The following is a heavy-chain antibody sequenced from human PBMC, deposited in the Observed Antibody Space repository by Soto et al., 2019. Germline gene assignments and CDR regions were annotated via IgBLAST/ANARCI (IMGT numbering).Heavy chain of an antibody. Sequence: QVQLQESGPGLVKPSQTLSLTCTVSGGSISSGGYYWSWIRQHPGKGLEWIGYIYYSGSTYYNPSLQSRVTISLDTSKNPCCLKLSSVTAADTAVYYGARDSRGYYYFDYWGQGTLVTVSS. CDR2: IYYSGST. CDR3: ARDSRGYYYFDY. J-gene: IGHJ4*02. V-gene: IGHV4-31*03. D-gene: IGHD3-22*01. CDR1: GGSISSGGYY.